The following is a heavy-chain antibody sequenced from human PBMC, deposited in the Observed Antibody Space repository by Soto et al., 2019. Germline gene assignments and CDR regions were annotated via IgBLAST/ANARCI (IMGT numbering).Heavy chain of an antibody. CDR1: GYSFSTNW. CDR3: ASGLGYYFHF. Sequence: PGESLKISCEASGYSFSTNWIGWVRQMPGKGLEWMGIIYPGDSDTRYSPAFQGQVTISADKSTRTAFLQWTSLKASDTAMYYCASGLGYYFHFWGQGTLVTVSS. J-gene: IGHJ4*02. CDR2: IYPGDSDT. V-gene: IGHV5-51*01. D-gene: IGHD3-9*01.